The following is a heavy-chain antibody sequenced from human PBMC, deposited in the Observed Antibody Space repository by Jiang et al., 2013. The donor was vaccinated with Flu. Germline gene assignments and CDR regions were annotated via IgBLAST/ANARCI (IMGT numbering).Heavy chain of an antibody. CDR2: FDPEDGET. CDR1: GYTLTELS. CDR3: ARDTVGATHYFDY. Sequence: GAEVKKPGASVKVSCKVSGYTLTELSMHWVRQAPGKGLEWMGGFDPEDGETIYAQKFQGRVTMTRDTSTSTVYMELSSLRSEDTAVYYCARDTVGATHYFDYWGQGTLVTVSS. D-gene: IGHD1-26*01. J-gene: IGHJ4*02. V-gene: IGHV1-24*01.